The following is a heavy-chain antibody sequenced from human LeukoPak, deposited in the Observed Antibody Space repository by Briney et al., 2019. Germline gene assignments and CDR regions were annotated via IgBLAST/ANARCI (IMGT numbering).Heavy chain of an antibody. J-gene: IGHJ6*02. V-gene: IGHV1-8*01. CDR2: MNPNSGNT. Sequence: ASVKVSCKASGYTFTSYDINWVRQATGQGLEWMGWMNPNSGNTGYAQKFQGRVTMTRNPSISTAYMELSSLRSEDTAVYYCARFPFCSSTSCTKIFYYYYGMDVWGQGTTVTVSS. CDR1: GYTFTSYD. D-gene: IGHD2-2*01. CDR3: ARFPFCSSTSCTKIFYYYYGMDV.